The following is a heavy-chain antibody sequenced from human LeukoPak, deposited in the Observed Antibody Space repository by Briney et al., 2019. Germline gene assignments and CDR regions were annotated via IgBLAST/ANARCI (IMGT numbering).Heavy chain of an antibody. CDR3: ARGVSSGWSPYYYYYYMDV. J-gene: IGHJ6*03. CDR2: INHSGST. Sequence: SETLSLTCAVYGGSFSGYYWSWIRQPPGKGLEWIGEINHSGSTNYNPSLKSRVTMSVDTSKNQFSLKLSSVTAADTAVYYCARGVSSGWSPYYYYYYMDVWGKGTTVTISS. CDR1: GGSFSGYY. V-gene: IGHV4-34*01. D-gene: IGHD6-19*01.